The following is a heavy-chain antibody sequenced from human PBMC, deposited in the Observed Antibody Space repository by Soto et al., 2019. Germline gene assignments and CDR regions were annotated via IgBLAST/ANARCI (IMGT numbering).Heavy chain of an antibody. CDR1: GFTFSSYW. Sequence: GGFLRLSCAASGFTFSSYWMSWVRQAPGKGLEWVANIKQDGSEKYYVDSVKGRFTISRDNAKNSRYLQMNSLRAEDTAVYYCARTRYCSSTSCYGYYYYYMDVWGKGTTVTVSS. D-gene: IGHD2-2*01. CDR3: ARTRYCSSTSCYGYYYYYMDV. J-gene: IGHJ6*03. CDR2: IKQDGSEK. V-gene: IGHV3-7*01.